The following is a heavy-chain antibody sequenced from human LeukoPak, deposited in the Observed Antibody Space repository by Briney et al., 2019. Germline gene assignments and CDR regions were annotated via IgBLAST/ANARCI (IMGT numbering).Heavy chain of an antibody. V-gene: IGHV1-2*02. CDR2: INPNSGGT. CDR3: ASIYYYDSSGYFKGNDAFDI. J-gene: IGHJ3*02. Sequence: ASVKVSCKASGYTFTCYYMHWVRQAPGQGLEWMGWINPNSGGTNYAQKFQGRVTMTRDTSISTAYMELSRLRSDDTAVYYCASIYYYDSSGYFKGNDAFDIWGQGTMVTVSS. D-gene: IGHD3-22*01. CDR1: GYTFTCYY.